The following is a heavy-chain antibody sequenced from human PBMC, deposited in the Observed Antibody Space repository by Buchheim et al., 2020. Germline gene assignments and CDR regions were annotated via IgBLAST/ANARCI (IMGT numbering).Heavy chain of an antibody. J-gene: IGHJ4*02. D-gene: IGHD2-8*01. CDR2: IYFTGTT. V-gene: IGHV4-59*08. CDR3: AKYCATNNGCSHKSFDY. Sequence: QVQLQESGPGLVNPSETLSLTCTISGDSIIGYYWSWIRQPPGQGLEWIGWIYFTGTTSYNPSLRSRVTMSVDTSKGQLALRLTSVTAADTAIYYCAKYCATNNGCSHKSFDYWGQGSL. CDR1: GDSIIGYY.